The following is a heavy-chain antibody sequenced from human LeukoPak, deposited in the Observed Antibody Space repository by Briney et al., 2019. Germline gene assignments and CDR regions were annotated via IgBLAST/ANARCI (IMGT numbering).Heavy chain of an antibody. V-gene: IGHV3-23*01. CDR1: GFTFSSYA. D-gene: IGHD6-19*01. CDR2: IYGSGDRT. J-gene: IGHJ4*02. Sequence: GGSLRLSCAASGFTFSSYAMSWVRQAPGKGVEWVSNIYGSGDRTHYVDSVKGRFTISRDNSKNTLYLQMDSLRAEGTAVYYCAKGYEYSSASGFDYWGQGTLVTVSS. CDR3: AKGYEYSSASGFDY.